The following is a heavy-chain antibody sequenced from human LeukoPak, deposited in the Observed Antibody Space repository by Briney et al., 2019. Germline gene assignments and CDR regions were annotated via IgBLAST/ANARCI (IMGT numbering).Heavy chain of an antibody. D-gene: IGHD2-21*01. CDR3: ARHGDRLRFAMDV. CDR1: GGSISGSTSY. Sequence: SETLSLTCSVSGGSISGSTSYWGWLRQPPGGGLEWIGNILYTGTTYYSPSLKSRVTISVDTSKNLFAMKLSSVTAADTAVYYCARHGDRLRFAMDVWGQGTTVTVSS. V-gene: IGHV4-39*01. CDR2: ILYTGTT. J-gene: IGHJ6*02.